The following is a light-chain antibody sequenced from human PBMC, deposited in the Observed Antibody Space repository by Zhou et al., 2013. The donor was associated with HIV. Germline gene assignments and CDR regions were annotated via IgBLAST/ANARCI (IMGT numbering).Light chain of an antibody. CDR2: GAS. CDR1: QSVTSG. J-gene: IGKJ4*01. V-gene: IGKV3-20*01. CDR3: QHFGTSSLT. Sequence: EVVMTQSPATLSVSPGERATLSCRASQSVTSGLAWYQQKPGQAPRLLIYGASTRATGIPDRFSGGGSGTDFTLIISRLEPEDFAVYYCQHFGTSSLTFGGGTKVEIK.